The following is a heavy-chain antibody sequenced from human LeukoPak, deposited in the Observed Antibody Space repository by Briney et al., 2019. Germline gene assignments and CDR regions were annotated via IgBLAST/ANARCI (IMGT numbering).Heavy chain of an antibody. D-gene: IGHD2-15*01. J-gene: IGHJ2*01. CDR3: AKSYSPNPGRARYFDL. Sequence: GGSLRLSCAASGFTFDDYAMHWVRQAPGKGLEWVSGISWDSGSIGYADSVKGRFTISRDNAKNSLYLQMNSLRAEDTALYYCAKSYSPNPGRARYFDLWGRGTLVTVSS. CDR1: GFTFDDYA. V-gene: IGHV3-9*01. CDR2: ISWDSGSI.